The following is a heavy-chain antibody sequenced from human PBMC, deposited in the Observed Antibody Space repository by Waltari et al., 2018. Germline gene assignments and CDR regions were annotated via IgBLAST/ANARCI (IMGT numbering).Heavy chain of an antibody. CDR2: IYSDGRT. CDR1: GFPASSNY. J-gene: IGHJ5*02. Sequence: EVQLVVSGGGLIQLGESLRPSCASSGFPASSNYMSWVRQAPGKGLEWVSVIYSDGRTYYADSVKGRFTISRDNSMNTLYLQMNSLRVEDTAMYYCATKSTSSVWFERWGQGTLVTVSS. CDR3: ATKSTSSVWFER. D-gene: IGHD6-19*01. V-gene: IGHV3-53*01.